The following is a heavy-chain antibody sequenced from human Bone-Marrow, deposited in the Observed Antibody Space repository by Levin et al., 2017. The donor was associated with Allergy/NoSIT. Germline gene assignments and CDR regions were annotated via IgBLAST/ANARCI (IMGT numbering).Heavy chain of an antibody. J-gene: IGHJ3*02. Sequence: GESLKISCAASGFTFSSYAMSWVRQAPGKGLEWVSAISGSGGSTYYADSVKGRFTISRDNSKNTLYLQMNSLRAEDTAVYYCAKAGDYDILTGYTPLDAFDIWGQGTMVTVSS. CDR1: GFTFSSYA. D-gene: IGHD3-9*01. V-gene: IGHV3-23*01. CDR3: AKAGDYDILTGYTPLDAFDI. CDR2: ISGSGGST.